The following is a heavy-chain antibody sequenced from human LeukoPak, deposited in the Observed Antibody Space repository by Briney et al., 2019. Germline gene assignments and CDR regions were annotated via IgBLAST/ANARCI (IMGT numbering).Heavy chain of an antibody. CDR1: GFTFSSYP. Sequence: PGGSLRLSCAASGFTFSSYPMHWVRQAPGKGLEWVSLISYDGNHKYYADSVKGRFTISRDNSKSMFYVQINSLRPEDTAVYFCARGFPYDDTTEGYYYLMDVWGQGTTVTVSS. CDR2: ISYDGNHK. V-gene: IGHV3-30-3*01. CDR3: ARGFPYDDTTEGYYYLMDV. D-gene: IGHD4-17*01. J-gene: IGHJ6*02.